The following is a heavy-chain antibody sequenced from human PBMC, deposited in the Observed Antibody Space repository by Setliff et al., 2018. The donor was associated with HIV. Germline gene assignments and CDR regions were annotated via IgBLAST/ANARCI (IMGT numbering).Heavy chain of an antibody. J-gene: IGHJ4*02. D-gene: IGHD3-10*01. CDR1: GGSFTAYY. Sequence: PSETLSLTCAVYGGSFTAYYWTWIRQPPGKGLEWIGEIHHGGSTNYMPSLKNRVTISVDTSKNQFSLTLRSLTAADTAVYYCARQRGLRGYYGSNSLYYFDSWGQGTLVTVSS. CDR2: IHHGGST. CDR3: ARQRGLRGYYGSNSLYYFDS. V-gene: IGHV4-34*01.